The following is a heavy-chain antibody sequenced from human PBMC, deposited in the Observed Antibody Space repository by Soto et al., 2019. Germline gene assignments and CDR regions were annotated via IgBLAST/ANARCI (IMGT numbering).Heavy chain of an antibody. CDR3: ARGERQWRIYGMDV. Sequence: ASVKVSCKASGGTFSSYAISWVRQAPGQGLEWMGGIIPIFGTANYAQKFQGRVTITADESTSTAYMELSSLGSEDTAVYYCARGERQWRIYGMDVWGQGTTVTVSS. CDR2: IIPIFGTA. D-gene: IGHD6-19*01. V-gene: IGHV1-69*13. J-gene: IGHJ6*02. CDR1: GGTFSSYA.